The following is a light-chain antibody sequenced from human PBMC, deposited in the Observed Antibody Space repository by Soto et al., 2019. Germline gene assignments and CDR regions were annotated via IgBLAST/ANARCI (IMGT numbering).Light chain of an antibody. CDR2: DVT. Sequence: QSVLTQPASVSGSPGQSITISCTGTSSDVGGYNSVSWYRQDPGKAPKLMIYDVTNRPSGVSNRFSGSKAGNTASLTISGLQAEDEADYYCSSFTRSITYVFGTGTKVTVL. V-gene: IGLV2-14*01. CDR1: SSDVGGYNS. J-gene: IGLJ1*01. CDR3: SSFTRSITYV.